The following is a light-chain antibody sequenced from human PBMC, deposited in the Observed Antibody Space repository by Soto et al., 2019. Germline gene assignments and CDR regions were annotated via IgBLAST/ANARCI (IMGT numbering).Light chain of an antibody. V-gene: IGKV1-5*03. CDR3: QQYNSYPIT. Sequence: DIQMTQSPSTLSGSVGDRVTITCRASQSISVWLAWYQQKPGKAPKLLIYKASSLESGVPSRFSGSGSGTEFTLTISSLQPDDFATYYCQQYNSYPITFGQGTRLEIK. CDR1: QSISVW. J-gene: IGKJ5*01. CDR2: KAS.